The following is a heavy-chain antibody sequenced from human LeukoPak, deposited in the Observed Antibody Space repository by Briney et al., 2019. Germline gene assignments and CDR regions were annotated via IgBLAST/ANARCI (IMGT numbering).Heavy chain of an antibody. D-gene: IGHD1-26*01. Sequence: PGGSLRLSCAVSGFTFRNYWMSWVRQAPGKGLEWVAKIKQDGSEKCYVDSVKGRFTIFRDNAKNSLYLQMNSLRAEDTAVYYCAREGGTYAGFDYWGQGTLVTVSS. CDR1: GFTFRNYW. CDR2: IKQDGSEK. J-gene: IGHJ4*02. V-gene: IGHV3-7*01. CDR3: AREGGTYAGFDY.